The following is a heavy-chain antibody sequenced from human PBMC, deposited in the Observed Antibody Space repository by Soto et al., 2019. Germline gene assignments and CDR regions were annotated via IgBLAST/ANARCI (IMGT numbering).Heavy chain of an antibody. CDR3: ARSSGGNFGIIIEGTNWFGR. CDR1: ADTFASDY. J-gene: IGHJ5*02. V-gene: IGHV1-46*01. CDR2: INPHGGST. D-gene: IGHD3-3*01. Sequence: QVQLVQAGAEMKRPGASLKVSCKAPADTFASDYLNWVRQAPCQGLAWMGVINPHGGSTKFAQKCQGRVTMTRDTSRSTVYMELRRLTSEDTAVYYCARSSGGNFGIIIEGTNWFGRWGQRTLVTV.